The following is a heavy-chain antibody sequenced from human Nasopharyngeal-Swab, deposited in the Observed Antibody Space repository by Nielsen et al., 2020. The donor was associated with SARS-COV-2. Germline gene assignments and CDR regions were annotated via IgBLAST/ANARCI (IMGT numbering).Heavy chain of an antibody. D-gene: IGHD6-13*01. V-gene: IGHV7-4-1*02. Sequence: WVGQAPGQGLEWMGWINTNTGNPTYAQGFTGRFVFSLDTSVSTAYLQISSLKAEDTAVYYCARDHRGTPIAAAGYWGQGTLVTVSS. CDR3: ARDHRGTPIAAAGY. CDR2: INTNTGNP. J-gene: IGHJ4*02.